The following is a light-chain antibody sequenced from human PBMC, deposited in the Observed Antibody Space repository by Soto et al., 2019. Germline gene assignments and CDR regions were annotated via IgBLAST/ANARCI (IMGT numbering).Light chain of an antibody. CDR1: SSDVGDYNY. CDR2: DVS. CDR3: SSYAGSNNWV. V-gene: IGLV2-8*01. Sequence: QSALTQPPSASGSPGQSVTISCTGTSSDVGDYNYVSWYQQHPGKAPKLMIYDVSKRPSGVPDRFSGSKSVNTASLTVSGLQAEDEADYYCSSYAGSNNWVFGGGTKVTVL. J-gene: IGLJ3*02.